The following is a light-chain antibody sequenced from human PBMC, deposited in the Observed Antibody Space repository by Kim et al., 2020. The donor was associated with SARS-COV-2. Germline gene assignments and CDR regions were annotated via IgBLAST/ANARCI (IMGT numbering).Light chain of an antibody. CDR2: GVS. Sequence: EIVLTQSPGPLSLSPGERATLSCRASQSLAVNYLAWYQQKPGQAPRLLMYGVSSRATGIPDRFSGSESGSDFTLTISRLEPEDFAVYYCQQYYISYSFGQGTKLEI. CDR1: QSLAVNY. CDR3: QQYYISYS. V-gene: IGKV3-20*01. J-gene: IGKJ2*03.